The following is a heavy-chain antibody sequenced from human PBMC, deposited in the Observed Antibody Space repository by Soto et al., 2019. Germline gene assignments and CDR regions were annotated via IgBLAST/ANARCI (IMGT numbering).Heavy chain of an antibody. CDR2: TYYRSKWYN. Sequence: PSQTLSLTCAISGDSVSSNSAAWNWIRQSPSRGLEWLGRTYYRSKWYNDYAVSVKSRITINPDTSKNQFSLQLNSVTPEDTAVYYCARDLVGYSYVLRRYYGMDVWGQGTTVTVSS. CDR3: ARDLVGYSYVLRRYYGMDV. D-gene: IGHD5-18*01. V-gene: IGHV6-1*01. CDR1: GDSVSSNSAA. J-gene: IGHJ6*02.